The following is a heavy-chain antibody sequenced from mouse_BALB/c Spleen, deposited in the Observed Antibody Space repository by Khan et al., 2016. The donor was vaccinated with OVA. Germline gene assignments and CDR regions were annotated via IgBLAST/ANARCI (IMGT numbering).Heavy chain of an antibody. J-gene: IGHJ3*01. V-gene: IGHV5-6*01. CDR1: GFTFSTYG. CDR3: TRLAYYYDSEGFDY. D-gene: IGHD1-1*01. CDR2: VSTGGSYT. Sequence: EVELVESGGDLVKPGGSLKLSCAASGFTFSTYGMSWVRQAPDKRLEWVATVSTGGSYTYYPDSVKGRFTISRDNAKNTLYLQMSGLRSEDTAMFYSTRLAYYYDSEGFDYWGQGTLVTVSA.